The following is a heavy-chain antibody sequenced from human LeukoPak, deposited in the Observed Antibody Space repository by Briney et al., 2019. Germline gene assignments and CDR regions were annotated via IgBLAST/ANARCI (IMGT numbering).Heavy chain of an antibody. CDR3: ARDSGYSSGWYAEYFQH. D-gene: IGHD6-19*01. J-gene: IGHJ1*01. CDR1: GFTFSSYS. CDR2: ISSSSSTI. V-gene: IGHV3-48*04. Sequence: PGGSLRLSCAASGFTFSSYSMNWVRQAPGKGLEWVSYISSSSSTIYYADSVKGRFTISRDNAKNSLYLQMNSLRAEDTAVYYCARDSGYSSGWYAEYFQHWGQGTLVTVSS.